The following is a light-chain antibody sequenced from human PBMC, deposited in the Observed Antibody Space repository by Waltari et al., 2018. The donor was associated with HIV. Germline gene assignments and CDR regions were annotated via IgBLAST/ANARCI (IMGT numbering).Light chain of an antibody. CDR1: NIERKS. CDR3: QVWDSATDHVL. Sequence: SSRLTQPPSVSVASGETATITCGAINIERKSVNWYQQKAGQAPVVVMSYDTDRPAGIAERFSGFNSGHSATLIISRVGAGDEADYYCQVWDSATDHVLFGGGTRLTVL. J-gene: IGLJ2*01. CDR2: YDT. V-gene: IGLV3-21*04.